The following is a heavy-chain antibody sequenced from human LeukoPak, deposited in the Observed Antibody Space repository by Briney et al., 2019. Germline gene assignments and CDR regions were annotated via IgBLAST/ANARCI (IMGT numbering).Heavy chain of an antibody. CDR3: DTYYYDSSALREFDY. J-gene: IGHJ4*02. CDR1: GYTFTSYY. V-gene: IGHV1-69*02. Sequence: ASVKVSCKASGYTFTSYYMHWVRQAPGQGLEWMGRIIPILGIANYAQKFQGRVTITADKSTSTAYMELSSLRSEDTAVYYCDTYYYDSSALREFDYWGQGTLVTVSS. D-gene: IGHD3-22*01. CDR2: IIPILGIA.